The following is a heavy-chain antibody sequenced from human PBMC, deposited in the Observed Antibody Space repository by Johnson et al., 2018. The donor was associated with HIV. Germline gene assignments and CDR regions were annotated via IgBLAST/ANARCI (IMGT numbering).Heavy chain of an antibody. V-gene: IGHV3-7*03. CDR1: GFTFSSYA. D-gene: IGHD4-11*01. Sequence: VQLVESGGGLVQPGGSLRLSCAASGFTFSSYAMHWVRQAPGKGLQWVANINQYGREEYYVDSVKGRLTISRDNAKNSMYMQMNTLNAEDTAVYYCASSTVMMTDDAFDIWGQGTVVTVSP. CDR3: ASSTVMMTDDAFDI. J-gene: IGHJ3*02. CDR2: INQYGREE.